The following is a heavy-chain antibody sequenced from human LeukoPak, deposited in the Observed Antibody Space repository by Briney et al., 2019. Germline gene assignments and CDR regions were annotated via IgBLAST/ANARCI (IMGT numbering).Heavy chain of an antibody. CDR1: GFSISNYW. CDR3: AKGPTTAMDPFDY. V-gene: IGHV3-23*01. D-gene: IGHD5-18*01. CDR2: ISGSGGST. Sequence: GGSLRLSCAASGFSISNYWMHWVRQGPGKGLEWVSAISGSGGSTYYADSVKGRFTISRDNSKNTLYLQMNSLRAEDTAVYYCAKGPTTAMDPFDYWGQGTLVTVSS. J-gene: IGHJ4*02.